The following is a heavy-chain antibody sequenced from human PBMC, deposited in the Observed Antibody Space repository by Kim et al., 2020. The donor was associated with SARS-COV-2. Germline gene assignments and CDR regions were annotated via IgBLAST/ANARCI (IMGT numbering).Heavy chain of an antibody. J-gene: IGHJ4*02. CDR2: IYYSGST. V-gene: IGHV4-59*01. D-gene: IGHD5-18*01. CDR1: GGSISSYY. Sequence: SETLSLTCTVSGGSISSYYWSWIRQPPGKGLEWIGYIYYSGSTNYNPSLKSRVTISVDTSKNQFSLKLSSVTAADTAVYYCARDLSDTAMGIGWGQGTLVTVSS. CDR3: ARDLSDTAMGIG.